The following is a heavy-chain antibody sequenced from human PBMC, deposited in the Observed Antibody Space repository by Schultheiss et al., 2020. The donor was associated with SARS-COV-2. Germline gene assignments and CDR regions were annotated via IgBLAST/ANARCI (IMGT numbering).Heavy chain of an antibody. D-gene: IGHD2-2*01. V-gene: IGHV4-31*03. CDR1: GGSISSGGYY. CDR3: ARGTVVVPAEILGYYYYYMDV. J-gene: IGHJ6*03. CDR2: LYYSRST. Sequence: SETLSLTCTVSGGSISSGGYYWSCLRPHPGKGLEWIVYLYYSRSTNYSPSLKSRVTISVDKSKNQFSLKLSSVTAADTAVYYCARGTVVVPAEILGYYYYYMDVWGKGTTVTVSS.